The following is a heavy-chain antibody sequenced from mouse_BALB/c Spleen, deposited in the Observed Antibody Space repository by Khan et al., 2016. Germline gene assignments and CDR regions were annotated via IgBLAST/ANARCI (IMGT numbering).Heavy chain of an antibody. CDR1: GYTFSSYW. Sequence: QVQLKESGAELMKPGASVKMSCKASGYTFSSYWIEWVKQRPGHGLEWLGEILPGSGTTNYNENFKVKATFTADTSSNTAYMQLSTLTSEDSAVYYCARGAYWGQGTLVTVSA. V-gene: IGHV1-9*01. J-gene: IGHJ3*01. CDR2: ILPGSGTT. CDR3: ARGAY.